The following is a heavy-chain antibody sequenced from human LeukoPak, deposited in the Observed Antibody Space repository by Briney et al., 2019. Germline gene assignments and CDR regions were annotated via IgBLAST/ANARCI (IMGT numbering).Heavy chain of an antibody. Sequence: ASVKVSCKASGYTFTGYYMHWVRQAPGQGLEWMGWINPNSGGTNYAQRFQGRVTMTRDTSISTAYMELSRLRSDDTAVYYCAREKKSRDGYNYKAYYFDYWGQGTLVTVSS. V-gene: IGHV1-2*02. J-gene: IGHJ4*02. D-gene: IGHD5-24*01. CDR1: GYTFTGYY. CDR2: INPNSGGT. CDR3: AREKKSRDGYNYKAYYFDY.